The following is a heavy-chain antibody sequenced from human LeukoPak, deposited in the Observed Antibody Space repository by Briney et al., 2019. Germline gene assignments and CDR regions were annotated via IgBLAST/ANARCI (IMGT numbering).Heavy chain of an antibody. D-gene: IGHD2-2*01. CDR3: ARGPKVPAAIFYFGFDP. CDR1: GGSFSGYY. Sequence: ETLSLTCAVYGGSFSGYYWSWIRQPPGKGLEWIGEINHSGSTNYNPSLKSRVTISVDTSKSQFSLKLSSVTAADTAVYYCARGPKVPAAIFYFGFDPWGQGTLVTVSS. V-gene: IGHV4-34*01. J-gene: IGHJ5*02. CDR2: INHSGST.